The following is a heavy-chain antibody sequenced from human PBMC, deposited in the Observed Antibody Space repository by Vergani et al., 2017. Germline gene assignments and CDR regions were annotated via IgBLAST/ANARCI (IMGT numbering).Heavy chain of an antibody. Sequence: EVQLVESGGGQVKPGGSLRLSCAASGFTFSSYSMNWVRQAPGKGLEWVSSISSSSSYIYYADSVKGRFTISRDNAKNSLYLQMNSLRAEDTAVYYCARDSANEYSSSVYYYYYMDVWGKGTTVTVSS. CDR3: ARDSANEYSSSVYYYYYMDV. J-gene: IGHJ6*03. CDR1: GFTFSSYS. V-gene: IGHV3-21*01. D-gene: IGHD6-6*01. CDR2: ISSSSSYI.